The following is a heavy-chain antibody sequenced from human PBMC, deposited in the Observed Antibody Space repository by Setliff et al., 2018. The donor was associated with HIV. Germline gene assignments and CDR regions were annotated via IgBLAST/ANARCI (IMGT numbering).Heavy chain of an antibody. CDR2: IYYSGST. D-gene: IGHD3-22*01. V-gene: IGHV4-39*07. Sequence: SETLSLTCTVSGGSFSSSSYYWGWIRQPPGKGLEWIGNIYYSGSTYYNPSLRSRVTIPKDTSKNQFSLHLTSVTAADTALYYCARNLDTSANYFTPFFDYWGQATLVTVS. CDR3: ARNLDTSANYFTPFFDY. J-gene: IGHJ4*02. CDR1: GGSFSSSSYY.